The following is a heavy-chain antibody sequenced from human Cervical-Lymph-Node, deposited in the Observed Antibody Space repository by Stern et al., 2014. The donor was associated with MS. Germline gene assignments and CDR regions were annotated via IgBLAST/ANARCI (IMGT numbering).Heavy chain of an antibody. Sequence: VKLVESGGGVVQPGRSLRLSCAASGFTFSSYDMHWVRQAPGKGLEWGAVISSDGSNKYYADSVEGRFTIYRDNSKNTLYLQMNSLRAEDTAVYYCAKGPVWNWYFDLWGRGTLVTVSS. D-gene: IGHD3-16*01. J-gene: IGHJ2*01. CDR1: GFTFSSYD. CDR2: ISSDGSNK. CDR3: AKGPVWNWYFDL. V-gene: IGHV3-30*18.